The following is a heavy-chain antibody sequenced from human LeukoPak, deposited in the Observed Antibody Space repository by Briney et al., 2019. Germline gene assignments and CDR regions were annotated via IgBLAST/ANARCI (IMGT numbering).Heavy chain of an antibody. D-gene: IGHD6-6*01. Sequence: ASVKVSCKASGYTFTSYYMHWVRQAPGQGLEWMGIINPSGGTTRYAQKFQGRVTMTRDMSTSTVYMELSSLRSEDTAVYYCAREGKAARRFDYWGQGTLVTVSS. V-gene: IGHV1-46*01. CDR3: AREGKAARRFDY. CDR1: GYTFTSYY. J-gene: IGHJ4*02. CDR2: INPSGGTT.